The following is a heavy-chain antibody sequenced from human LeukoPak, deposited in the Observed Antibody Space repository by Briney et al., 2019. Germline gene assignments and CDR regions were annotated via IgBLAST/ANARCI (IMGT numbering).Heavy chain of an antibody. Sequence: GGSLRLSCAASGFTFSSYSMNWVRQAPGKGLEWVSSISGSSSYINYADSVKGRFTISRDNAQNSLFLQLNSLRAEDTAVYYCARDPYSSGWYKDAFDIWGQGTTVTVSS. CDR1: GFTFSSYS. CDR3: ARDPYSSGWYKDAFDI. V-gene: IGHV3-21*01. J-gene: IGHJ3*02. CDR2: ISGSSSYI. D-gene: IGHD6-19*01.